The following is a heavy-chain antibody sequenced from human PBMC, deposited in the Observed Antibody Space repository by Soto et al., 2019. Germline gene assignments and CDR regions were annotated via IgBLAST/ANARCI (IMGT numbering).Heavy chain of an antibody. CDR3: ARDASSGYYRKNFDY. D-gene: IGHD3-22*01. CDR2: INPNSGGT. V-gene: IGHV1-2*02. Sequence: AAGKGWCEASGYTFTGYYMHWVRQAPGQGLEWMGWINPNSGGTNYAQKFQGRVTMTRDTSISTAYMELSRLRSDDTAVYYCARDASSGYYRKNFDYCRELPLFPVS. CDR1: GYTFTGYY. J-gene: IGHJ4*02.